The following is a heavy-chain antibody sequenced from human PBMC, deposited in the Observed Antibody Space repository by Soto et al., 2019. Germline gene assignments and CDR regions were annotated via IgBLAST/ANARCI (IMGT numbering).Heavy chain of an antibody. CDR1: GGSISSGGYS. J-gene: IGHJ4*02. CDR2: IYHSGST. V-gene: IGHV4-30-2*01. Sequence: QLQLQESGSGLVKPSQTLSLTCAVSGGSISSGGYSWSWIRQPPGKGLEWIGYIYHSGSTYYNPSLKSRVTRSVDRSKNQFSLKLSSVTAADTAVYYCARVTYSGSYYVDYWGQGTLVTVSS. CDR3: ARVTYSGSYYVDY. D-gene: IGHD1-26*01.